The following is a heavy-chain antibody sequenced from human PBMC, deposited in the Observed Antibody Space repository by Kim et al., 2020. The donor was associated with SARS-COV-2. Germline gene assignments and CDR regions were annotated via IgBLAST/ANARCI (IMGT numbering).Heavy chain of an antibody. CDR1: GFTFSSYW. D-gene: IGHD1-26*01. Sequence: GGSLRLSCAASGFTFSSYWMNWVRQAPGKGLVWVSRITSDGSSANYADSVKGRFTISRDNAKNTLYLQMNSLRADDTAVYYCARVLLGAGGYVQHWGQGILVTVSS. V-gene: IGHV3-74*01. CDR3: ARVLLGAGGYVQH. J-gene: IGHJ1*01. CDR2: ITSDGSSA.